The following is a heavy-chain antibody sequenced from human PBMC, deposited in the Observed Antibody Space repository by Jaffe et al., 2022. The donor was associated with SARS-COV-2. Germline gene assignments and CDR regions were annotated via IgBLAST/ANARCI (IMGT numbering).Heavy chain of an antibody. CDR2: IYHSGST. CDR1: GYSISSGYY. V-gene: IGHV4-38-2*02. D-gene: IGHD3-10*01. CDR3: AREPWFGELCWFDP. Sequence: QVQLQESGPGLVKPSETLSLTCTVSGYSISSGYYWGWIRQPPGKGLEWIGSIYHSGSTYYNPSLKSRVTISVDTSKNQFSLKLSSVTAADTAVYYCAREPWFGELCWFDPWGQGTLVTVSS. J-gene: IGHJ5*02.